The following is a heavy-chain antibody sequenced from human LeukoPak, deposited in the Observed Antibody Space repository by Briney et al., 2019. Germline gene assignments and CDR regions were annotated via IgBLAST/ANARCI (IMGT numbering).Heavy chain of an antibody. CDR1: GFTFSNYW. D-gene: IGHD1-26*01. J-gene: IGHJ4*02. CDR3: ARDKIVGDSKFDY. Sequence: GGSLRLSCAVSGFTFSNYWMSWVRQAPGKGLEWVANIKQDESDKYYVDSVKGRFTISRDNAKNSLYLQMNSLRAEDTAIYYCARDKIVGDSKFDYWSQGTLATVSP. V-gene: IGHV3-7*01. CDR2: IKQDESDK.